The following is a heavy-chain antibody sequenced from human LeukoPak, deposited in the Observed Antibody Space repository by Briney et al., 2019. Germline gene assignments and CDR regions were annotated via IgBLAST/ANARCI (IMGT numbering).Heavy chain of an antibody. D-gene: IGHD3-22*01. CDR3: ARYWGPYDNSGAYFDY. CDR2: IHYTGST. J-gene: IGHJ4*02. V-gene: IGHV4-39*01. CDR1: GDSISSSSNY. Sequence: PSETLSLTCTVSGDSISSSSNYWVWLRQPPGKGLEWIATIHYTGSTYYNPSLKSRVTISVDTSKNQFSLKLSSVTAADTAMYYCARYWGPYDNSGAYFDYSCQGTLVTVSS.